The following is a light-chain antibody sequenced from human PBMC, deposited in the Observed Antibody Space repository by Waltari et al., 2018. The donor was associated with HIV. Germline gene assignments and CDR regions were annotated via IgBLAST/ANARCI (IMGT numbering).Light chain of an antibody. J-gene: IGLJ3*02. CDR2: RNN. CDR3: AAWDDSLSGWV. Sequence: QSVLPQPPSTSGTPGQRVIISCSGSSSNTGRNDVYWYQQLPGPAPKLLSYRNNPRPSGVPDRFSGSKSGTSASLAISGLRSEDEADYYCAAWDDSLSGWVFGGGTKLTVL. CDR1: SSNTGRND. V-gene: IGLV1-47*01.